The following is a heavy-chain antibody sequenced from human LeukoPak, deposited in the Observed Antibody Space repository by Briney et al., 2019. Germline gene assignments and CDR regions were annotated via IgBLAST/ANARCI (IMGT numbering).Heavy chain of an antibody. CDR3: ARYCSSTSCYWFDP. CDR2: INLSGST. V-gene: IGHV4-34*01. Sequence: SETLYLTCAVYGGSFSGYYWSWIRQPPGKGLEWIGEINLSGSTKYNPSLKSRVTISGDTSKNQFSLRLSSVTAADTAVYYCARYCSSTSCYWFDPWGQGTLVTVSS. J-gene: IGHJ5*02. D-gene: IGHD2-2*01. CDR1: GGSFSGYY.